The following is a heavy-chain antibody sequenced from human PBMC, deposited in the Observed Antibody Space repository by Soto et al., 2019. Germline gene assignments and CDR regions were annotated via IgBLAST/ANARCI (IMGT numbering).Heavy chain of an antibody. V-gene: IGHV1-8*01. CDR2: INPNSGNT. CDR1: GYSFKTYD. D-gene: IGHD3-10*01. J-gene: IGHJ4*02. Sequence: QEQLVQSGTEVKKPWASVMVSCEALGYSFKTYDINWVRQASGQGLEWMGWINPNSGNTGYAQKFQGRVSMTRDTSTDTAYMVLSGLRFDDTAVYYCARFRGSYPSDLWGQGTLVTVSS. CDR3: ARFRGSYPSDL.